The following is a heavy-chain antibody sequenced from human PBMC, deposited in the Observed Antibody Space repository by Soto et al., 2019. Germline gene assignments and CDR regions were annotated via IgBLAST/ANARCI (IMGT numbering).Heavy chain of an antibody. CDR1: GFSLSTSGVG. Sequence: QISLKESGPTLVKPTQTLTLTCTFSGFSLSTSGVGVGWIRQPPGKALEWLALIYWDDDKRYSPSLMSRLTITKDTFKNQVVLTMTNIDHVDTATYYCAHRQTPFYSGYDWGAAGLFDYWGQGTLVTVAS. CDR3: AHRQTPFYSGYDWGAAGLFDY. V-gene: IGHV2-5*02. J-gene: IGHJ4*02. CDR2: IYWDDDK. D-gene: IGHD3-16*01.